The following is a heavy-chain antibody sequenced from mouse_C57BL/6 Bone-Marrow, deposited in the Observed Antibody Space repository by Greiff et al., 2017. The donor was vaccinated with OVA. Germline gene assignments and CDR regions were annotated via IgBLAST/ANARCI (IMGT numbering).Heavy chain of an antibody. CDR3: ARSRGYSYAMDY. CDR1: GYTFTSYW. J-gene: IGHJ4*01. V-gene: IGHV1-64*01. CDR2: IHPNSGST. Sequence: QVHVKQSGAELVKPGASVKLSCKASGYTFTSYWMHWVKQRPGQGLEWIGMIHPNSGSTNYNEKFKSKATLTVDKSSSTAYMQLSSLTSEDSAVYYCARSRGYSYAMDYWGQGTSVTVSS. D-gene: IGHD2-3*01.